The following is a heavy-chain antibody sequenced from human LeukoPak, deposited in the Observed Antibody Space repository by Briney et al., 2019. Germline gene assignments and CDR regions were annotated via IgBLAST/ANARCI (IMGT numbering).Heavy chain of an antibody. V-gene: IGHV5-51*01. CDR1: GYSFTSYW. CDR2: IYPGDSDT. J-gene: IGHJ4*02. CDR3: ALIVATARYYFDY. D-gene: IGHD5-12*01. Sequence: GESLKISCKGSGYSFTSYWIGWVRQMPGKGREWLGIIYPGDSDTSYSPSFQGQVTISADKSISTAYLQWSSLKASDTAMYYCALIVATARYYFDYWGQGTLVTVSS.